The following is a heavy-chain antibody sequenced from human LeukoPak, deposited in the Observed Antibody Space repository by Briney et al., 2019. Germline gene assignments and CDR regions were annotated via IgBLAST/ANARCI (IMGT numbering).Heavy chain of an antibody. Sequence: KTGGSLRLSCAASGFTFSRYSMNWVRQAPGKGLEWVSSITASSTAIYSADSVKGRFTISRDNAKNSLYLQMNSLRAEDTAVYYCARGGDGYNWYYYYYMDVWGKGTTVTISS. CDR3: ARGGDGYNWYYYYYMDV. D-gene: IGHD5-24*01. CDR2: ITASSTAI. CDR1: GFTFSRYS. J-gene: IGHJ6*03. V-gene: IGHV3-21*04.